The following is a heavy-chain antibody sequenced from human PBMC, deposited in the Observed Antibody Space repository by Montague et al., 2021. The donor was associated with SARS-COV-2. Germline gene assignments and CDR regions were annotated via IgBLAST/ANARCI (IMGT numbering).Heavy chain of an antibody. V-gene: IGHV3-30-3*01. Sequence: SLRLSCVASGFTFSSYAMHWVRQAPGKGLEWVAVMSYDGSNKYYADSVKGRYTISRDNSKNTLYLQMNSLRAEDTAVYYCARVLGGYYGMDVWGQGTTVTVSS. CDR3: ARVLGGYYGMDV. D-gene: IGHD2/OR15-2a*01. CDR1: GFTFSSYA. CDR2: MSYDGSNK. J-gene: IGHJ6*02.